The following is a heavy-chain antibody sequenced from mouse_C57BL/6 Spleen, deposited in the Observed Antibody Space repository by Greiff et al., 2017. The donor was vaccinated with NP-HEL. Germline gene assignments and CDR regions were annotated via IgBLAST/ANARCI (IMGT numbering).Heavy chain of an antibody. J-gene: IGHJ2*01. D-gene: IGHD4-1*01. V-gene: IGHV1-82*01. Sequence: VQRVESGPELVKPGASVKISCKASGYAFSSSWMNWVKQRPGKGLEWIGRIYPGDGDTNYNGKFKGKATLTADKSSSTAYMQLSSLTSEDSAVYFCARNWDAYFDYWGQGTTLTVSS. CDR2: IYPGDGDT. CDR3: ARNWDAYFDY. CDR1: GYAFSSSW.